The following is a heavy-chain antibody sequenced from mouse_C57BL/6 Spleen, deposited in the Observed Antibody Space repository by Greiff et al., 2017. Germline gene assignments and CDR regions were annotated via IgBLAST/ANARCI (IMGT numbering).Heavy chain of an antibody. Sequence: SGPELVKPGASVKLSCKASGYTFTSYDINWVKQRPGQGLEWIGWIYPRGGSTKYNEKFKGKATLTVDSSTSIAYLELHSLASDDSAVCCCANKAAAWFAYWGQGTLVTVSA. CDR1: GYTFTSYD. D-gene: IGHD3-2*02. J-gene: IGHJ3*01. V-gene: IGHV1-85*01. CDR3: ANKAAAWFAY. CDR2: IYPRGGST.